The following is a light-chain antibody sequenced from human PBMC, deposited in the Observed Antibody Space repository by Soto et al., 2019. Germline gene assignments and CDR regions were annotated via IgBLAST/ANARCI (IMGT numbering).Light chain of an antibody. Sequence: QSALTQPASVSGSPGQSITISCTGTSSDVGGYNYVSWYQQYPGRAPKLMIYDVSNRPSGVSNRFSGSKSDNTASLTISGLQAEDEADYYCSSYSRSSNVVFGGGTKLTVL. V-gene: IGLV2-14*01. J-gene: IGLJ2*01. CDR3: SSYSRSSNVV. CDR2: DVS. CDR1: SSDVGGYNY.